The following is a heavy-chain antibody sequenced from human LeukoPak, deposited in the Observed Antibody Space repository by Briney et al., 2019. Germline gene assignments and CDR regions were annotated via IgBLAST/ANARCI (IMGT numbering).Heavy chain of an antibody. Sequence: ASVKVSCKTSGYTFTKYYMHWVRQAPGQGLEWMGWMNPNSGGTNYTQKFQGRGTMTRDTSINTAYTELSRLKSDDTAVYYCATSSGYSHTWGAFDYWGQGALVTVSS. CDR3: ATSSGYSHTWGAFDY. J-gene: IGHJ4*02. CDR1: GYTFTKYY. D-gene: IGHD5-18*01. V-gene: IGHV1-2*02. CDR2: MNPNSGGT.